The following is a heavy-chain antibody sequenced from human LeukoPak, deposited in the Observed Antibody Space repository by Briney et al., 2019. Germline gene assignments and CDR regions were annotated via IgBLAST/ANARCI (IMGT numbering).Heavy chain of an antibody. J-gene: IGHJ4*02. CDR2: ISTSKTYT. CDR3: ARASDTSWPFDF. D-gene: IGHD2-2*01. Sequence: ASVKVSCKASGYAFTTFGIMWVRQAPGQGLEWMGWISTSKTYTRYAQKVQGRATLTTDPSTSTAYLELTSLTSDHTAVYFCARASDTSWPFDFWGQGTKVTV. V-gene: IGHV1-18*01. CDR1: GYAFTTFG.